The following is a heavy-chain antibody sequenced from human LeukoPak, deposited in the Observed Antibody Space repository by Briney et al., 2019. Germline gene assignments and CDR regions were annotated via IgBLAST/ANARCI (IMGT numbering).Heavy chain of an antibody. J-gene: IGHJ4*02. D-gene: IGHD7-27*01. CDR3: ARAAFWAFDQ. CDR1: GFIFSNYW. CDR2: VKDDGSEK. Sequence: GGSLRLSCAASGFIFSNYWMSWVRQAPGKGLEWVANVKDDGSEKHYVDAVKGRFTISRDNAKNSLYLQMSSLRSEDTAVYYCARAAFWAFDQWAQGTLVTLSS. V-gene: IGHV3-7*04.